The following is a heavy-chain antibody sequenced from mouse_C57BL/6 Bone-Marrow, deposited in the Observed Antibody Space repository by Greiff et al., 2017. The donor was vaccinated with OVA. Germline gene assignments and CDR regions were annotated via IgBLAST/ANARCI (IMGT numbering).Heavy chain of an antibody. CDR2: ISSGSSTI. CDR1: GFTFSDYG. V-gene: IGHV5-17*01. Sequence: VQLKESGGGLVKPGGSLKLSCAASGFTFSDYGMHWVRQAPEKGLEWVAYISSGSSTIYYADTVKGRFTISRDNAKNTLFLQMTSLRSEDTAMYYCARGTYYSNYGFAYWGQGTLVTVSA. CDR3: ARGTYYSNYGFAY. D-gene: IGHD2-5*01. J-gene: IGHJ3*01.